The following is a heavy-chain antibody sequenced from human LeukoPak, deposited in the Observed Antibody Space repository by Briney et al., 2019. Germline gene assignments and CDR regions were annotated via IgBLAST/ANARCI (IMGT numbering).Heavy chain of an antibody. CDR3: ATRTYYYDNSALSRDY. Sequence: SETLSLTCTVSGGSISSYYWSWIRQPPGKGLEWIGYIHYSGSTNCNPSLKSRVTISLDTSKNQVSLRLTSVTAADTAVYYCATRTYYYDNSALSRDYWGQGTLVTVSS. CDR2: IHYSGST. V-gene: IGHV4-59*12. D-gene: IGHD3-22*01. J-gene: IGHJ4*02. CDR1: GGSISSYY.